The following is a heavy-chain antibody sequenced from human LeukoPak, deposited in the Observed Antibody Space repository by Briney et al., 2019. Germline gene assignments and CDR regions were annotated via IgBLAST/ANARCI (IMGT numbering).Heavy chain of an antibody. Sequence: GESLTLSCAASGFTFYVFAMQWVRHAPGKGREWVAGISWNSGRIGYTDSEKGQLNNAKNNEKSSLMLKMNNLRAEDTALYYCAKDIGKIYYDSSGYLGFDPWGQGTLVTVSS. V-gene: IGHV3-9*01. D-gene: IGHD3-22*01. CDR3: AKDIGKIYYDSSGYLGFDP. CDR2: ISWNSGRI. CDR1: GFTFYVFA. J-gene: IGHJ5*02.